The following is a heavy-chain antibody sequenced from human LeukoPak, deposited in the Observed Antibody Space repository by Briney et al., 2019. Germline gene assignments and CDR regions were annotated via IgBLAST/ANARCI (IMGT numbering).Heavy chain of an antibody. Sequence: TSETLSLTCAAYGGSFSGYYWSWIRQPPGKGLEWIGEINHNGSTNYNPSLKSRVTISVDTSKNQFSLKLSSVTAADTAVYYCARRGRAGGTCSAPGGRGPLVPVS. J-gene: IGHJ5*02. CDR3: ARRGRAGGTCSAP. CDR2: INHNGST. CDR1: GGSFSGYY. V-gene: IGHV4-34*01. D-gene: IGHD3-16*01.